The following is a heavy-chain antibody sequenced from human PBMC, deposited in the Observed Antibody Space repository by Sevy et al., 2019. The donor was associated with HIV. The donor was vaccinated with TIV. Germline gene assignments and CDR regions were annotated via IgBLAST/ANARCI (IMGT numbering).Heavy chain of an antibody. D-gene: IGHD6-13*01. CDR1: GDSISSNKYY. CDR3: ARRVAAAGQGNEYFQH. CDR2: ISYGGST. J-gene: IGHJ1*01. Sequence: SETLSLTCTVSGDSISSNKYYWAWIRQPPGKGLEWIGSISYGGSTYYNPSLQSRVTLSVDTCKNQFSLNRSSVTAADTAKYYCARRVAAAGQGNEYFQHWGRGTLVTVSS. V-gene: IGHV4-39*01.